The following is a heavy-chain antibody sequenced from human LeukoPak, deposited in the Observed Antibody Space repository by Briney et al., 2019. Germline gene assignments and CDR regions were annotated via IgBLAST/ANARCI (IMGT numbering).Heavy chain of an antibody. Sequence: GGSLRLSCAASGFSVSSTYMNWVRQAPGKGLEWVSIIYRDGSTYYADYVKGRFTISRDNSKNTLYLQMNSLRVEDTAMYYCARDSGDGDYDPLDSWGQGTLVIVSS. CDR2: IYRDGST. CDR1: GFSVSSTY. CDR3: ARDSGDGDYDPLDS. D-gene: IGHD4-17*01. J-gene: IGHJ4*02. V-gene: IGHV3-53*01.